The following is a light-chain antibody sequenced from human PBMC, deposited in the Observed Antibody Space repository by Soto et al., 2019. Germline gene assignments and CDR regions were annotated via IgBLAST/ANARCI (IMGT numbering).Light chain of an antibody. V-gene: IGKV1-5*03. CDR1: QSISSW. CDR2: KAS. J-gene: IGKJ1*01. CDR3: QHYNSYSEA. Sequence: DIQMPHSPSTLSGSLGDIVTITCRASQSISSWLAWYQQKPGKAPKLLIYKASTLKSGVPSRFSGSGSGTEFTLTISSLQPDDFATYYCQHYNSYSEAFGQGTKVDI.